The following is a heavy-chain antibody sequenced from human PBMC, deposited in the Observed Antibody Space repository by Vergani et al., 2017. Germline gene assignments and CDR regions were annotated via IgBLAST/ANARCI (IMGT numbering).Heavy chain of an antibody. Sequence: EVQLVESGGGLVKPGGSLRLSCAASGFTFSSYSMNWVRQAPGKGLEWVSSISSSSSYIYYADSVKGRFTISRDNSKNTLYLQMNSLRAEDTAVYYCAKDRGIAAAGLGYFDYWGQGTLVTVSS. CDR1: GFTFSSYS. CDR2: ISSSSSYI. CDR3: AKDRGIAAAGLGYFDY. J-gene: IGHJ4*02. V-gene: IGHV3-21*04. D-gene: IGHD6-13*01.